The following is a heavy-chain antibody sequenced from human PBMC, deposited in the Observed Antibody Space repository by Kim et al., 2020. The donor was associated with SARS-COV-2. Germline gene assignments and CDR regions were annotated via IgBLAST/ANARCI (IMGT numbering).Heavy chain of an antibody. D-gene: IGHD3-10*01. V-gene: IGHV3-33*01. CDR1: GLTFSSYG. CDR3: ARENYYGSGSYYNVYYYYGMDV. CDR2: IWYDGSNK. J-gene: IGHJ6*02. Sequence: GGSLRLSCAASGLTFSSYGMHWVRQAPGKGLEWVAVIWYDGSNKYYADSVKGRFTISRDNSKNTLYLQMNSLRAEDTAVYYCARENYYGSGSYYNVYYYYGMDVWGQGTTVTVSS.